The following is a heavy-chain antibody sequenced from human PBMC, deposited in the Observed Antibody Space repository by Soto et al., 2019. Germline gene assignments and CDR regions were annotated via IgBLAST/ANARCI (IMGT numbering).Heavy chain of an antibody. J-gene: IGHJ4*02. Sequence: EVQLLESGGGLVQPGGSLRLSCAASGFTFSTYSKAWVRQAPGKGLAWVSGLSGGGANTFYADSVKGRFTISVDNSKNTVYLQMNSLRVEDTAVYYCARWDGYGDEWGQGTLVTVSS. D-gene: IGHD5-12*01. CDR1: GFTFSTYS. V-gene: IGHV3-23*01. CDR3: ARWDGYGDE. CDR2: LSGGGANT.